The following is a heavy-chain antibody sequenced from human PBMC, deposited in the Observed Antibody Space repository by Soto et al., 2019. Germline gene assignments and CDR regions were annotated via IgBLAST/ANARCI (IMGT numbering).Heavy chain of an antibody. D-gene: IGHD3-22*01. CDR3: ARQGADYYDSSGYQIAPPDY. CDR1: GGSISSSSYY. V-gene: IGHV4-39*01. J-gene: IGHJ4*02. CDR2: IYYSGST. Sequence: SETLSLTCTVSGGSISSSSYYWGWIRQPPGKGLEWIGSIYYSGSTYYNPSLKSRVTISVDTSKNQFSLKLSSVTAADTAVYYCARQGADYYDSSGYQIAPPDYWGQGTLVTVSS.